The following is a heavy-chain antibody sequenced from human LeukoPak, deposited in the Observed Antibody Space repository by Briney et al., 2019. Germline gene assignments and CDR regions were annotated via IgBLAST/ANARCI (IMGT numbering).Heavy chain of an antibody. V-gene: IGHV3-11*04. D-gene: IGHD2-2*01. Sequence: SGGSLRLSCVASEFTFTDYYMTWIRQAPGKGLEWVSSISSSGSNICYADSVKGRFTISRDNAKNSLSLQMNSLRAEDTAVYYCARGAYCRTISCYGVLNWFDPWGQGTLVTVSS. CDR1: EFTFTDYY. J-gene: IGHJ5*02. CDR3: ARGAYCRTISCYGVLNWFDP. CDR2: ISSSGSNI.